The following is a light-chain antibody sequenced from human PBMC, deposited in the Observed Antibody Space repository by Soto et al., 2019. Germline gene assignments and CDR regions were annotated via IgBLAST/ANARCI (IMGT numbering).Light chain of an antibody. CDR3: QQYYSYPHA. J-gene: IGKJ1*01. V-gene: IGKV1-8*01. CDR2: AAS. CDR1: QGISIY. Sequence: AIRMTQSPSSFSASTGDRVTITCRASQGISIYLAWYQQKPGKDPKLLIYAASTLQSGVPSRFSGSGSGTDFTLTISCLQSEDVETYYCQQYYSYPHAFGQGTKV.